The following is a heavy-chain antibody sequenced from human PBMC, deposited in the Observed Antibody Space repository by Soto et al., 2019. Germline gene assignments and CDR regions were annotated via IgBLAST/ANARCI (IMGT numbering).Heavy chain of an antibody. D-gene: IGHD3-3*01. CDR2: ISYDGSNK. V-gene: IGHV3-30*18. Sequence: GESLRLSCAASGFTFSSYGMHWVRQAPGKGLEWVAVISYDGSNKYYADSVKGRFTISRDNSKNTLYLQMNSLRAEDTAVYYCAKGRGDFWSGYYPYYYYYYMDVWGKGTTVTVSS. J-gene: IGHJ6*03. CDR3: AKGRGDFWSGYYPYYYYYYMDV. CDR1: GFTFSSYG.